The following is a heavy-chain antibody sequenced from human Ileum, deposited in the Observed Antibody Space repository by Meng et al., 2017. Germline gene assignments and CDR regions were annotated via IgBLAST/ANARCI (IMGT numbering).Heavy chain of an antibody. D-gene: IGHD6-19*01. Sequence: GPLRLSCTVSGYSIGTAYYWGWIRQSPDKRLEWIGSVFRTGSTFYNPSLQSRLAISMDTSKNQFSLKLNSVTAADTAVYYCARADPRGGSGWTEVYWGQGTLVTVSS. CDR3: ARADPRGGSGWTEVY. J-gene: IGHJ4*02. V-gene: IGHV4-38-2*02. CDR1: GYSIGTAYY. CDR2: VFRTGST.